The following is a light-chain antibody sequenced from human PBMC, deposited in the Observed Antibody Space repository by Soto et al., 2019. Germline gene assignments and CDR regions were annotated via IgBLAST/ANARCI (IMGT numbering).Light chain of an antibody. J-gene: IGKJ5*01. CDR2: GTS. Sequence: EVVLTQSPGTLSLSRGERATLCCRSSERIYSAYLGWYQQKPGQAPRLLIYGTSSRATGIPDRFSGSGSGTDFTLTISRLEPEDFAVYYCQQYGNSPITFGQGTRLEIK. CDR1: ERIYSAY. CDR3: QQYGNSPIT. V-gene: IGKV3-20*01.